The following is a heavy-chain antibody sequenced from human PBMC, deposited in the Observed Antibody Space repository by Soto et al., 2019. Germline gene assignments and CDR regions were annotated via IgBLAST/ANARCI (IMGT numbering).Heavy chain of an antibody. D-gene: IGHD3-3*01. CDR3: TKDRRSVTDFGVPRNDAFDI. J-gene: IGHJ3*02. V-gene: IGHV3-9*01. CDR2: ISWNSNTI. Sequence: PGGSLRLSCAASGFTFEDYAMHWVRQAPGKGLEWVSSISWNSNTIGYADSVKGRFTISRDNAKNSLYLQMNSLRAEDTAFYYCTKDRRSVTDFGVPRNDAFDIWGQGTMVTVSS. CDR1: GFTFEDYA.